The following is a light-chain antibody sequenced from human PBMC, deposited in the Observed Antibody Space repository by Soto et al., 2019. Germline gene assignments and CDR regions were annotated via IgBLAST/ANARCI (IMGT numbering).Light chain of an antibody. Sequence: DIQMTQSPSTLSAAVGDRVTITCRASQSLRRWLAWYQQKPGKAPKLLIYDGSNLESGVPSRVSGSGSGAEFTLTISSLRPDDFATYYCQQYSTYFTFGQGTKLEIK. J-gene: IGKJ2*01. CDR2: DGS. V-gene: IGKV1-5*01. CDR3: QQYSTYFT. CDR1: QSLRRW.